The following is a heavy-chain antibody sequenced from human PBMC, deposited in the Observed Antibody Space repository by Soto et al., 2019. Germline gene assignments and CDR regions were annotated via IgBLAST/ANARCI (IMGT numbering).Heavy chain of an antibody. CDR1: GLTFSDYY. V-gene: IGHV3-11*01. CDR3: ARETPLVAVTPEFDY. D-gene: IGHD2-15*01. CDR2: ISKSGSTI. Sequence: GGSLRLSCAASGLTFSDYYMSWIRQAPGKGLEWVSSISKSGSTIHYADSVKGRFTVSRDNAKKSVYLQMNSLRVEDMAVYYCARETPLVAVTPEFDYWGQGTRVTVSS. J-gene: IGHJ4*02.